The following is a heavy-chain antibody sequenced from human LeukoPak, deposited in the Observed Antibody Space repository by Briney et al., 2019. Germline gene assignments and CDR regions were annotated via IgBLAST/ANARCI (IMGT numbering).Heavy chain of an antibody. CDR1: SGSISSGGYY. V-gene: IGHV4-31*03. Sequence: SETLSLTCTVSSGSISSGGYYWNWIRQHPGKGLEWIGYIYYSGSTYYNPSLKSRVSISVDTSKNQFSLKLSSVTAADTAVYYCARDRDYYDSSGPRGFDPWGQGTLVTVSS. D-gene: IGHD3-22*01. CDR3: ARDRDYYDSSGPRGFDP. CDR2: IYYSGST. J-gene: IGHJ5*02.